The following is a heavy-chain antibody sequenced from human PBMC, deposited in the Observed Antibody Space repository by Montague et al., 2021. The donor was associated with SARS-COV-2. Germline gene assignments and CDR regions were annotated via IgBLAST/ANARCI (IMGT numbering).Heavy chain of an antibody. V-gene: IGHV4-39*01. J-gene: IGHJ4*02. CDR3: ARIVGDCSSDSCYAVR. D-gene: IGHD2-2*01. CDR1: GASTNINSYY. CDR2: FYYTGHT. Sequence: SETLSLTCAVSGASTNINSYYWGWIRQPPGKGLDWIGSFYYTGHTRYTPSLKSRVTISGDTSKNQFSLKLTSVTAADTAVYYCARIVGDCSSDSCYAVRWGQGTVVTVSS.